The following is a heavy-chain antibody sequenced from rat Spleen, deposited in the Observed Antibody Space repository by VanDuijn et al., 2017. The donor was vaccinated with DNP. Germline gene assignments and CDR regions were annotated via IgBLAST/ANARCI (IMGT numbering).Heavy chain of an antibody. CDR1: GFTFSNFG. V-gene: IGHV5-19*01. CDR3: ATRATLMDA. D-gene: IGHD4-3*01. CDR2: IIYDGSST. Sequence: EVQLVESGGGLVQPGKSLKLSCAASGFTFSNFGMYWIRQAPKKGLEWVATIIYDGSSTYYRDSVKGRFTISRDNAKSTLYLQMDSLRSEDTATYYCATRATLMDAWGQGTSVTVSS. J-gene: IGHJ4*01.